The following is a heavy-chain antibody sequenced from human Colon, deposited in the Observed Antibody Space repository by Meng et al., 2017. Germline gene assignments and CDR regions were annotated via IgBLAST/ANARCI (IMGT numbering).Heavy chain of an antibody. CDR2: IDHFGIS. CDR3: ATGLRHGDWFDP. D-gene: IGHD4-17*01. J-gene: IGHJ5*02. Sequence: AQIQQGGAGLLKPSETLSLTCAVSGGSFSGFYWSWIRQPPGKGLEWIGEIDHFGISNYNSSLKGRLTMSVDTSKKQISLTLTSVTAADTAVYYCATGLRHGDWFDPWGPGTLVTVSS. V-gene: IGHV4-34*02. CDR1: GGSFSGFY.